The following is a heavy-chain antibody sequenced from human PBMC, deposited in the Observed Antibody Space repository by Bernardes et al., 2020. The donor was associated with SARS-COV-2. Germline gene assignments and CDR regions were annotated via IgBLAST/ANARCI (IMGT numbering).Heavy chain of an antibody. Sequence: GGSLRLSCAASGFTFSSYWMSWVRQAPGKGLEWVANIKQDGSEKYYVDSVKGRFTISRDNAKNSLYLQMNSLRAEDTAVYYCASTWYSSSWHYWYFDLWGRGTLVTVSS. CDR1: GFTFSSYW. CDR2: IKQDGSEK. V-gene: IGHV3-7*03. D-gene: IGHD6-13*01. J-gene: IGHJ2*01. CDR3: ASTWYSSSWHYWYFDL.